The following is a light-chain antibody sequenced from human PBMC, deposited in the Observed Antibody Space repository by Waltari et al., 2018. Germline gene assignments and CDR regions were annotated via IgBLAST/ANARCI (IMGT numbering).Light chain of an antibody. CDR3: NTRESSGNHGV. J-gene: IGLJ3*02. V-gene: IGLV3-19*01. CDR1: SLRSYF. CDR2: CKN. Sequence: SSELTPDPAVSVALGQTVSLICQGASLRSYFALLYQQKPGQAPALVIYCKNNRPSGSPDRFYGSSVGNTASLTITGVQVEDEADYDCNTRESSGNHGVFGGGTKQTVL.